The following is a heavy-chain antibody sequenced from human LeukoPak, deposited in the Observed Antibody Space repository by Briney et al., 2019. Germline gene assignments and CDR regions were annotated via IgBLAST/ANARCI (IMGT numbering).Heavy chain of an antibody. CDR2: IKQDGSAK. J-gene: IGHJ6*03. V-gene: IGHV3-7*01. CDR1: GFTLSSYW. Sequence: PAGSLRLSCAASGFTLSSYWMSWVRQAPGKGLEWVANIKQDGSAKYYVDSVKGRFTISRDNAKNSMYLQMNSLRAEDTAVYYCARGYSYCYDGWGYYYYYMDVWGKGTTVTVSS. D-gene: IGHD5-18*01. CDR3: ARGYSYCYDGWGYYYYYMDV.